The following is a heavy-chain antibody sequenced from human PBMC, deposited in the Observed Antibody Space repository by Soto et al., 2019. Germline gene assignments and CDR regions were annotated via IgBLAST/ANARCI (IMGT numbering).Heavy chain of an antibody. J-gene: IGHJ5*02. CDR1: GFNFNAYV. V-gene: IGHV3-23*01. Sequence: GGSLRLSCAASGFNFNAYVMNWVRQAPGKGLDWVSAISGSGGSTYYADSVKGRFTISRDNSKNTLYLQMNSLRAEDTAVYYCAKDIGMITFGGVIANWFDPWGQGTLVTVSS. CDR3: AKDIGMITFGGVIANWFDP. CDR2: ISGSGGST. D-gene: IGHD3-16*02.